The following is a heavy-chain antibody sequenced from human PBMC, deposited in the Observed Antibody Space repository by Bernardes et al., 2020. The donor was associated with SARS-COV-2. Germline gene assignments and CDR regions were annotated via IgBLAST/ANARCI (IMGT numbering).Heavy chain of an antibody. Sequence: SETLSLTCAVYGGSFSTYYWSWIRQPPGQGLEWIGQISHRGATKYNPSLKSRVTISVDTSKNQFSLRLSSVTAADTAVYYCARGVVYYDSSGYPDFDYWGQGTLVTVSS. CDR2: ISHRGAT. CDR3: ARGVVYYDSSGYPDFDY. J-gene: IGHJ4*02. V-gene: IGHV4-34*01. D-gene: IGHD3-22*01. CDR1: GGSFSTYY.